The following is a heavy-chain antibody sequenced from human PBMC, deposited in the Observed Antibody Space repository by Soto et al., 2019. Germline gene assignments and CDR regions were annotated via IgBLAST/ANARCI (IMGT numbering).Heavy chain of an antibody. CDR3: ARGIDYGDSFHFDD. J-gene: IGHJ4*02. CDR2: INPNSGDT. Sequence: ASVKVSCKASGYTFTGYYMHWVRQAPGQGLEWMGGINPNSGDTNYAQKFQGWVTMTRDTSISTAYLELTRLTSDGTAVYYCARGIDYGDSFHFDDWGQGALVTVSS. D-gene: IGHD4-17*01. V-gene: IGHV1-2*04. CDR1: GYTFTGYY.